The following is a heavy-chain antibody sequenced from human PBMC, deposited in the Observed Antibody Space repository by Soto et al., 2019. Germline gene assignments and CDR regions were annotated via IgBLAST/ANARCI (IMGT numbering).Heavy chain of an antibody. Sequence: GGSLRLSCAASGLTFSNVWMSWVRQAPGKGLEWVGRIISNIGGGTTDYAAPVKGRITISRDDSKNTVYLQLNNLKIEDTAVYYCDAHKTEWLLNHWGQGTLVTVS. D-gene: IGHD3-3*01. V-gene: IGHV3-15*01. J-gene: IGHJ5*02. CDR3: DAHKTEWLLNH. CDR2: IISNIGGGTT. CDR1: GLTFSNVW.